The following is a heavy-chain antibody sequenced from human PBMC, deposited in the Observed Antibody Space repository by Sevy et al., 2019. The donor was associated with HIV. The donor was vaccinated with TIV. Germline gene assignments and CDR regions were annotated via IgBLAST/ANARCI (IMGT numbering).Heavy chain of an antibody. CDR2: ISSASTYT. Sequence: GGSLRLSCAASGFSFSDYYMTWIRQAPGKGLEWVSWISSASTYTVYGDSAKGRFTISRDDSKNLMFLQMTSLGADDTAVYYWAGDRSTVALDSFDIWGQGTMVTVSS. V-gene: IGHV3-11*06. CDR3: AGDRSTVALDSFDI. CDR1: GFSFSDYY. J-gene: IGHJ3*02. D-gene: IGHD4-4*01.